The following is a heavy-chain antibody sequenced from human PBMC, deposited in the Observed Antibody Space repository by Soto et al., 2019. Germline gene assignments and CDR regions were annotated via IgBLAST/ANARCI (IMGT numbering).Heavy chain of an antibody. Sequence: EVQLLESGGGLVQPGGSLRLTCAASGFTFSSYGISWIRLSPGKGLEWVSVISGGGDTTYYTPSVKGRFTISRDDFRNTLYLQMNSLRTDDTAIYYCAKLRDFVVLPAGILEYWGPGTLVTVSS. V-gene: IGHV3-23*01. J-gene: IGHJ4*02. CDR1: GFTFSSYG. D-gene: IGHD2-8*01. CDR2: ISGGGDTT. CDR3: AKLRDFVVLPAGILEY.